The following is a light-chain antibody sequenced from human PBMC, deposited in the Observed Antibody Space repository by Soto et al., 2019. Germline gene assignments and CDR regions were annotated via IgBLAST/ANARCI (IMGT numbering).Light chain of an antibody. CDR2: GAS. Sequence: EIVLTQSPGTLSLSPGERATLSCRASQSVSSSYLAWYQQKPGQAPRLLIYGASSRATGIPDRFSGSGSGTDFPLTISSLEPEDFAVYYCLQYGSSKTFGQGTKVEIK. V-gene: IGKV3-20*01. CDR3: LQYGSSKT. CDR1: QSVSSSY. J-gene: IGKJ1*01.